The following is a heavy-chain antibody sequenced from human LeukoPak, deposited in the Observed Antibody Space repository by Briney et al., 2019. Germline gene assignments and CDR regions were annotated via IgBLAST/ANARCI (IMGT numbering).Heavy chain of an antibody. V-gene: IGHV4-59*01. J-gene: IGHJ6*03. CDR2: IYYSGST. D-gene: IGHD5-18*01. CDR1: GGSISGYY. CDR3: ARVIEGGYSYGSYYYYMDV. Sequence: SETLSLTCTVSGGSISGYYWSWIRQPPGKGLEWIGFIYYSGSTNYNPSLKSRVTISVDTSKNQFSLKLSSVTAADTAVYYCARVIEGGYSYGSYYYYMDVWGKGTTVTISS.